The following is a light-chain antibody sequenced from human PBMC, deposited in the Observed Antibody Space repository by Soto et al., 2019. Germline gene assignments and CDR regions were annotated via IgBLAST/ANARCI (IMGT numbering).Light chain of an antibody. CDR2: GAS. V-gene: IGKV3-15*01. Sequence: EIVMTQSPATLSVSPGERATLSCRASQSVNSNLVWYQQKPGQAPRLLIYGASTRATGIPGWLSGSGYGTEFTLAISSLQYEDFAVYYCQQYNSWLWTFGQGTKVEIK. CDR3: QQYNSWLWT. CDR1: QSVNSN. J-gene: IGKJ1*01.